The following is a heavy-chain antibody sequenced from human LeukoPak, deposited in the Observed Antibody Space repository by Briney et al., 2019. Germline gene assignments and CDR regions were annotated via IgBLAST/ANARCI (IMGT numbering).Heavy chain of an antibody. J-gene: IGHJ4*02. CDR3: AREPDYGGNSHFDY. V-gene: IGHV3-48*04. Sequence: GGSLRLSCAASGFTFSSYSMNWVRQAPGKGLEWLSYICSSSSTIYYADSVKGRFTISRDNAKNSLYLQMNSLRAEDTAVYYCAREPDYGGNSHFDYWGQGTLVTVSS. CDR2: ICSSSSTI. CDR1: GFTFSSYS. D-gene: IGHD4-23*01.